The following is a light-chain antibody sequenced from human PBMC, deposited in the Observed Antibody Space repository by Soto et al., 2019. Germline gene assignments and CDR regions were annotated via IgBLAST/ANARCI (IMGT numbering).Light chain of an antibody. CDR3: KKYNSAPLT. J-gene: IGKJ4*01. CDR1: QVISNY. CDR2: AAF. V-gene: IGKV1-27*01. Sequence: DIQMTQSPSSLSASVGDRVTITFRASQVISNYLAWYQQKPGKVPKLLIYAAFTLQSGVPSRFSGSGSGTDFTLTISSLQPEDVATYYCKKYNSAPLTFGGGTKVDIK.